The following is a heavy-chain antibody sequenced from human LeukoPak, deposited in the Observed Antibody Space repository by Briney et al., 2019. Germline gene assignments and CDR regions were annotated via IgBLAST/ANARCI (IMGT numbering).Heavy chain of an antibody. D-gene: IGHD3-3*01. J-gene: IGHJ3*02. CDR1: GFTFSSYA. V-gene: IGHV3-23*01. CDR3: AKDGTYYDFWSGYYTHDAFDI. Sequence: PGGSLRLSCAASGFTFSSYAMSWVRQAPGKGLEWVSAISGSGGSTYYADSVKGRFTISRDNSKNTPYLQMNSLRAEDTAVYYCAKDGTYYDFWSGYYTHDAFDIWGQGTMVTVSS. CDR2: ISGSGGST.